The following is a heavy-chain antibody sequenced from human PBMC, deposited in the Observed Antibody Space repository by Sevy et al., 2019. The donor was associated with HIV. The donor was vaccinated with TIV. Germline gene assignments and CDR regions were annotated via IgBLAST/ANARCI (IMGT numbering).Heavy chain of an antibody. CDR3: AGENAWGRGYS. V-gene: IGHV4-59*08. CDR1: GGSITSLY. Sequence: SETLSLTCTVSGGSITSLYWNWIRQPPGKGLEWIANIYYNGHINYNPSLKSRVTFSLDTSKNQLSLRLFSVTAADTAMYYCAGENAWGRGYSWGQGTLVTVSS. CDR2: IYYNGHI. D-gene: IGHD1-26*01. J-gene: IGHJ4*02.